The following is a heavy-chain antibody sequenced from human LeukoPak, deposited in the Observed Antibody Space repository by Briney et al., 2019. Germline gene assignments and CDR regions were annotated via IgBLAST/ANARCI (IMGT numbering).Heavy chain of an antibody. CDR3: ARDAASYYYDSSGYYYGTPLDY. Sequence: PGGSLRLSCAASGFTFSSYSMNWVRQAPGKGLEWVSSISSSSSYIYYADSLKGRFTISRDNAKNSLYLQMNSLRAEDTAVYYCARDAASYYYDSSGYYYGTPLDYWGQGTLVTVSS. CDR1: GFTFSSYS. V-gene: IGHV3-21*01. CDR2: ISSSSSYI. D-gene: IGHD3-22*01. J-gene: IGHJ4*02.